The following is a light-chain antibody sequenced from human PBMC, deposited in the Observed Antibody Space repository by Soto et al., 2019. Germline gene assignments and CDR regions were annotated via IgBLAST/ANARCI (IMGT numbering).Light chain of an antibody. CDR1: TSNIGNNA. V-gene: IGLV1-36*01. CDR3: ASWADTLSGVV. J-gene: IGLJ3*02. Sequence: QSVLTQPPSVSGAPGQRVTISCSGSTSNIGNNAVNLYQQPPGKAPRALIYYDDLLPTGVSNRFSGSKSGTSVSLAISGLQSDDEPHYYCASWADTLSGVVFGGGTKLTVL. CDR2: YDD.